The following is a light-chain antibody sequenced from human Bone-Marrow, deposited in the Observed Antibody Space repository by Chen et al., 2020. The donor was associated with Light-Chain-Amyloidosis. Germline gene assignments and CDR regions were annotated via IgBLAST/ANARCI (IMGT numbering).Light chain of an antibody. CDR3: QSADSSGTYEVI. Sequence: SYELTQPPSVSVSPGQTARITCSGDDLPTKYAYWYQQKPGQAPVLVIHRETERPSGISERFSGSCSGTTATLTISGVQAEDEADYHCQSADSSGTYEVIFGGGTKLTVL. CDR1: DLPTKY. V-gene: IGLV3-25*03. J-gene: IGLJ2*01. CDR2: RET.